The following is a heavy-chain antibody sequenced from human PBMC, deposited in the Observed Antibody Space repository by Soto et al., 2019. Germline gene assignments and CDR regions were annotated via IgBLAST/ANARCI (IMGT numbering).Heavy chain of an antibody. CDR3: ASHYDIPAGALAYFDC. D-gene: IGHD3-9*01. J-gene: IGHJ4*02. V-gene: IGHV3-23*01. CDR2: ISRSGDAI. CDR1: GFTFSIFP. Sequence: EVQGLESGGGLVPPGGSLRLSCAASGFTFSIFPMTWVRQAPGRGLEWVSAISRSGDAIYYADSVRGRFTISRDNSKNTVSLQMNSLRAEDTAIYYCASHYDIPAGALAYFDCWCQESLVTVSS.